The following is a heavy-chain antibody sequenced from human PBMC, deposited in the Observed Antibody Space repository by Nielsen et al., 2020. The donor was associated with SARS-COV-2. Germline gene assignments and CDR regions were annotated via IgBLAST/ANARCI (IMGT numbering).Heavy chain of an antibody. CDR3: ARMRYDLLTAAIETNWFDS. J-gene: IGHJ5*01. V-gene: IGHV2-70*11. CDR2: IDWDGDK. CDR1: GFSLSASGMC. D-gene: IGHD3-9*01. Sequence: SGPTLVKPTQTLTLTCSFSGFSLSASGMCVSWTRQPPGKALEWLARIDWDGDKYYSPSLKTRLTISKDTSANQVVLTMTNMDPVDTATYYCARMRYDLLTAAIETNWFDSWGQGTLVTVSS.